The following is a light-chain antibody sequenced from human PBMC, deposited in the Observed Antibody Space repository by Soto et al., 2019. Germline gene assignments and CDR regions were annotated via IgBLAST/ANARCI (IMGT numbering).Light chain of an antibody. Sequence: EIVVTQSPGTLSLSPGERATLSCRASQSISTTYLAWYQQRPGQAPRLLIYGTSSRATGIPDRFSGSGSATDFTLTINRLEPEDFAVYYGQQYGSSPYTFGQGTKLEIK. J-gene: IGKJ2*01. CDR1: QSISTTY. CDR2: GTS. V-gene: IGKV3-20*01. CDR3: QQYGSSPYT.